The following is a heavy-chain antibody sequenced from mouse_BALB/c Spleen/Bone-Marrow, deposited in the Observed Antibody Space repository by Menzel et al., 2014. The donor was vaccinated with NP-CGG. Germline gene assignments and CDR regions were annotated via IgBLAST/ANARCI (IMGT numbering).Heavy chain of an antibody. J-gene: IGHJ3*01. CDR2: INPGSGGT. CDR3: AREIITSFAY. D-gene: IGHD1-1*01. Sequence: QVQLQQSGAELVRPGTSVKVSCKASGYAFTNYLIEWVKQRPGQGPEWIGVINPGSGGTNYNEKFKGKATLTADKSSSTAYMQLSSLTSDDSAVYFCAREIITSFAYWGQGTLVTVSA. CDR1: GYAFTNYL. V-gene: IGHV1-54*01.